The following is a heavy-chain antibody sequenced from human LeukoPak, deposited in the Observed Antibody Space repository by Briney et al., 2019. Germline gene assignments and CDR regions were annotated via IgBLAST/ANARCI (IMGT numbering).Heavy chain of an antibody. Sequence: ASVKVSCKSSGYTFTTYDISWVRQATGQGLEWMGWMNPNSGNTGYARKFQGRVTMTRNTSISTAYMELSSLRSEDTAVYYCARGLGDYSTSWFPVSAYWGQGTLVTVSS. CDR1: GYTFTTYD. V-gene: IGHV1-8*01. D-gene: IGHD6-13*01. J-gene: IGHJ4*02. CDR2: MNPNSGNT. CDR3: ARGLGDYSTSWFPVSAY.